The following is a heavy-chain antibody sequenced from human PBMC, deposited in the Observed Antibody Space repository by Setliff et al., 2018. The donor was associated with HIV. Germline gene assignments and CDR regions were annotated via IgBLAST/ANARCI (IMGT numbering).Heavy chain of an antibody. Sequence: GGSLRLSCAASGFSFSSYTMNWVRQTPGKGLEWVSSIDRGHNYMYYADSVKGRFTISRDNSKKILYLQMNRLRAEDTAVYYCARAPKYTSSWGVRTDNWFDPWGQGTQVTVSS. CDR1: GFSFSSYT. CDR3: ARAPKYTSSWGVRTDNWFDP. V-gene: IGHV3-21*01. D-gene: IGHD6-13*01. J-gene: IGHJ5*02. CDR2: IDRGHNYM.